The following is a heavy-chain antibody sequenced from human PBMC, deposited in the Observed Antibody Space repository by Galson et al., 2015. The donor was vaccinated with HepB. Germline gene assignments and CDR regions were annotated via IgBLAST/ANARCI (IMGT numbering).Heavy chain of an antibody. V-gene: IGHV3-30*03. CDR1: GFTFSSFG. CDR3: ARDLGLLTYYYGMDV. Sequence: SLRLSCAASGFTFSSFGMHWVRQAPGKGLEWVALISYDGRTEYYTDSVKGRFTISRDNPENTLFLQMNSLRAEDTAIYSCARDLGLLTYYYGMDVWGQGTTVTVSS. CDR2: ISYDGRTE. D-gene: IGHD4/OR15-4a*01. J-gene: IGHJ6*02.